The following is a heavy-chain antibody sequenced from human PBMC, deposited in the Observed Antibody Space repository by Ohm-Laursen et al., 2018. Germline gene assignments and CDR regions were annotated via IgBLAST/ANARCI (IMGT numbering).Heavy chain of an antibody. J-gene: IGHJ4*02. CDR1: GFTFSSYA. Sequence: SLRLSCAASGFTFSSYAMSWVRQAPEKGLEWVSGLRGSGHDTYYTDSVKGRFTISRDNSKNTLYLQMNGLRAENTAVYYCAKTRYFSRGSCDFDYWGQGTLVTVSS. D-gene: IGHD2-15*01. CDR3: AKTRYFSRGSCDFDY. V-gene: IGHV3-23*01. CDR2: LRGSGHDT.